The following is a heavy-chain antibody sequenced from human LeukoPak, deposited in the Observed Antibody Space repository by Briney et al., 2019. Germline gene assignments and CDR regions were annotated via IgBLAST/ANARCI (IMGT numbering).Heavy chain of an antibody. Sequence: GASVKVSCKASGYTFTSYGISWVRQAPGQGLEWMGWINPYSGGTNFAQKFQGRVTMTRDTSISTAYMELTWLTSDDTAVYFCARSAPLGSGMNDAFDFWGQGTVVTVSS. J-gene: IGHJ3*01. D-gene: IGHD1-26*01. CDR1: GYTFTSYG. CDR2: INPYSGGT. CDR3: ARSAPLGSGMNDAFDF. V-gene: IGHV1-2*02.